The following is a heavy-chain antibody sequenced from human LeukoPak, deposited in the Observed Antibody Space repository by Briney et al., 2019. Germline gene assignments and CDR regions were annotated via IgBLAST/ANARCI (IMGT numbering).Heavy chain of an antibody. V-gene: IGHV3-30*04. CDR2: ISYDGSNK. J-gene: IGHJ6*02. Sequence: PGGSLRLSCAASGFTFSSYAMHCVRQAPGKGREWGAVISYDGSNKYYADTVKGRFTIPRDNSKNTLYLQMNSLRAEDTAVYYCARDFLQQLEGHYYYYGMDVWGQGTTVTVSS. CDR1: GFTFSSYA. CDR3: ARDFLQQLEGHYYYYGMDV. D-gene: IGHD6-13*01.